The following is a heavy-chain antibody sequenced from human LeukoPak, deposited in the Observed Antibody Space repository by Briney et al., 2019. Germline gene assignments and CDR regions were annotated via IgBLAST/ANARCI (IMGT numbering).Heavy chain of an antibody. CDR1: GFTFSSYA. CDR3: AKGGVPVVSPAVN. V-gene: IGHV3-30-3*01. Sequence: PGGSLRLSCAASGFTFSSYAMHWVRQAPGKGLEWVAVISYDGSYKYYADSVKGRFTISRDNSKNTLYLQMNSLRAEDTAVYYCAKGGVPVVSPAVNWGQGTLVTVSS. D-gene: IGHD2-2*01. J-gene: IGHJ4*02. CDR2: ISYDGSYK.